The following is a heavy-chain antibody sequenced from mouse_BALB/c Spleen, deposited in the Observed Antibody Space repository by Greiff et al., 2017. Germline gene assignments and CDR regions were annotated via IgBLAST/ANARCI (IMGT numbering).Heavy chain of an antibody. J-gene: IGHJ3*01. Sequence: EVQLQQSGPELVKPGASVKISCKASGYTFTDYNMHWVKQSHGKSLEWIGYIYPYNGGTGYNQKFKSKATLTVDNSSSTAYMELRSLTSEDSAVYYCARDGLGLHADWGQGTLVTVSA. D-gene: IGHD3-1*01. CDR1: GYTFTDYN. CDR2: IYPYNGGT. V-gene: IGHV1S29*02. CDR3: ARDGLGLHAD.